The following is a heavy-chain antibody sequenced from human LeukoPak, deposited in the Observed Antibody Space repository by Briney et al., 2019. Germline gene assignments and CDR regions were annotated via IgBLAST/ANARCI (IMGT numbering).Heavy chain of an antibody. CDR3: AKGNYYGSSGLGSTSFDY. D-gene: IGHD3-10*01. V-gene: IGHV3-74*01. Sequence: GGSLRLSCAASGLTFSDYWMHWVRQAPGKGLVWVSHINADEDRAAYADSVKGRFTISRDNARNTLYLQMNSLRAEDTALYYCAKGNYYGSSGLGSTSFDYWGQGTLVTVSS. CDR2: INADEDRA. J-gene: IGHJ4*02. CDR1: GLTFSDYW.